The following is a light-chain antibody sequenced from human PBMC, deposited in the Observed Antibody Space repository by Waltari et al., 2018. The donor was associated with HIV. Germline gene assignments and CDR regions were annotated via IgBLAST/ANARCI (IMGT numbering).Light chain of an antibody. CDR1: NFEDKR. CDR3: QVWDTNKHQPM. Sequence: SDVMSHSPSVSPAPGQTATIPCGGDNFEDKRVHWYQLKPGQAPTLIIYDDTDRPSVIPQRISGSNSGTTATLTIANVEAGDEADYFCQVWDTNKHQPMFGAGTKLTVL. V-gene: IGLV3-21*02. CDR2: DDT. J-gene: IGLJ3*02.